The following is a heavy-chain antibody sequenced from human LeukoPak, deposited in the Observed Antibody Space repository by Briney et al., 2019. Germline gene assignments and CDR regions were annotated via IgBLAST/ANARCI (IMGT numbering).Heavy chain of an antibody. CDR2: INPSDGST. J-gene: IGHJ4*02. Sequence: ASVKASCKASGYTFTSNYLHWVRQAPGQGPQWMGRINPSDGSTRYAQKFQGRVTMTRDTSTSTVYMELSSLRSEDTAVFFCARELRRGGKQLGDYFDYWGQGTLVTVSS. D-gene: IGHD1-1*01. CDR1: GYTFTSNY. CDR3: ARELRRGGKQLGDYFDY. V-gene: IGHV1-46*01.